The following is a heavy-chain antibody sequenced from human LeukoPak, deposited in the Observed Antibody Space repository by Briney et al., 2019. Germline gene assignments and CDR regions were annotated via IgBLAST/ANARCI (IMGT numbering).Heavy chain of an antibody. D-gene: IGHD3-9*01. CDR1: GGSISSSNW. CDR3: ARKSPYILTRYYAFDI. CDR2: IYHSGST. Sequence: SGTLSLTCGVWGGSISSSNWWGWVRQPPGKGLEWIGEIYHSGSTNCNPSLRSRVTISVDKSKNQFSLKLSCVTAADTAVYYCARKSPYILTRYYAFDIWGQGTMVTVSS. V-gene: IGHV4-4*02. J-gene: IGHJ3*02.